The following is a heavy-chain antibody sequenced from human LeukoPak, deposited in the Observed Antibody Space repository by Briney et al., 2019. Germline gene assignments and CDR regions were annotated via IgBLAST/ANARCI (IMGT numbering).Heavy chain of an antibody. D-gene: IGHD5-18*01. CDR3: ARPQRTAMVLDY. J-gene: IGHJ4*02. CDR1: GHDFTSYW. V-gene: IGHV5-51*01. Sequence: GESLKISCRSSGHDFTSYWIAWVRQLPGKGLEWMGIIHPSDSETQYGPSFQGQVTISADKSISTAYLQWSSLKASDTAMYYCARPQRTAMVLDYWGQGTLVTVSS. CDR2: IHPSDSET.